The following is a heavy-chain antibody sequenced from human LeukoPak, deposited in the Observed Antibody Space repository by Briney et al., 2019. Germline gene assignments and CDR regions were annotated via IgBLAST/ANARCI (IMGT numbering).Heavy chain of an antibody. Sequence: ASVKVSCKASGYTFRSYEINWVRQAPGQGLEWVGWIHPNSGKTGYAQKFQGRVTMTRDTSTETAFMELSSLIFDDTAIFYCARGHYGGNRYFDIWGQGTLVTVSS. J-gene: IGHJ4*02. V-gene: IGHV1-8*01. CDR2: IHPNSGKT. CDR3: ARGHYGGNRYFDI. D-gene: IGHD4-23*01. CDR1: GYTFRSYE.